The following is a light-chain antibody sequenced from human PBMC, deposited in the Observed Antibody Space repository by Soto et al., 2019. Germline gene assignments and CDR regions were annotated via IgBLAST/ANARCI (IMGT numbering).Light chain of an antibody. V-gene: IGKV1-12*01. CDR1: QGLTNL. CDR3: QQANTFLFT. CDR2: DRS. Sequence: DIPLTQSPSSVSASVGDRVTITCRASQGLTNLLAWYQQRPGKAPTLLIYDRSSLQTGDPSLFSASGSGTSFTLTISNLQPEDSATYYCQQANTFLFTFGPGTKVEIK. J-gene: IGKJ3*01.